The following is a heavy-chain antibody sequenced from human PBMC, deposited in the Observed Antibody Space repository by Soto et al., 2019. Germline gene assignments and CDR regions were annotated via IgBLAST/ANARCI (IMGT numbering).Heavy chain of an antibody. J-gene: IGHJ4*02. CDR1: GYTFISYG. Sequence: QVQLVQSGAEVKKPGASVKVSCKASGYTFISYGISWVRQAPGQGLEWMGWISAYNGNTNYAQKLQDRVTMTTDTSTSTAYMDLRSLRSDDAAVYYCARDVVLVPAASNFDYWGQGTLVTVSS. V-gene: IGHV1-18*01. CDR2: ISAYNGNT. D-gene: IGHD2-2*01. CDR3: ARDVVLVPAASNFDY.